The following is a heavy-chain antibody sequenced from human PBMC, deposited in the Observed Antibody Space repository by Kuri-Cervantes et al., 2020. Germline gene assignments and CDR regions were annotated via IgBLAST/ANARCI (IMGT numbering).Heavy chain of an antibody. Sequence: SETLSLTCAVYGGSFSGYYWSWIRQPPGKGLEWLEEIDHSGSTTLKSRVTISVDTSKNQFSLNLSSVTAADTAVYYCARYCSTSSCYVGQNDAFDIWGQGTMVTVSS. CDR2: IDHSGST. CDR3: ARYCSTSSCYVGQNDAFDI. J-gene: IGHJ3*02. CDR1: GGSFSGYY. D-gene: IGHD2-2*01. V-gene: IGHV4-34*01.